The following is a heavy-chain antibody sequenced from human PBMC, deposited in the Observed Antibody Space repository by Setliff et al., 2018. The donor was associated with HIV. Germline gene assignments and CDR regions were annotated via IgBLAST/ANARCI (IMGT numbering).Heavy chain of an antibody. CDR1: GYIFSTYG. V-gene: IGHV1-18*01. CDR2: ISASNGNT. D-gene: IGHD4-17*01. J-gene: IGHJ6*03. CDR3: AKTTPQPHYYYYVDV. Sequence: GASVKVSCKASGYIFSTYGISWVRQAPGQGLEWMGWISASNGNTHYAQKVQGRVTLTTDTSTNTAYMELRSLRSDDAAVYYCAKTTPQPHYYYYVDVWGKGTTVTAP.